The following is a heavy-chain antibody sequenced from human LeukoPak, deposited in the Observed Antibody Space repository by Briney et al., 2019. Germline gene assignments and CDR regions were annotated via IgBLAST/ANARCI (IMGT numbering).Heavy chain of an antibody. CDR3: WRDAIARGSASYLDH. J-gene: IGHJ4*02. D-gene: IGHD3-10*01. Sequence: GGSLRLSCAASGFTFSSYAMHWVRQAPGKGLEWVAIASYDGSKTTYADSVKGRFTISRDNSKNTVYLQMNSLRAEDTAVYYCWRDAIARGSASYLDHCGQGILVTVSS. V-gene: IGHV3-30*04. CDR2: ASYDGSKT. CDR1: GFTFSSYA.